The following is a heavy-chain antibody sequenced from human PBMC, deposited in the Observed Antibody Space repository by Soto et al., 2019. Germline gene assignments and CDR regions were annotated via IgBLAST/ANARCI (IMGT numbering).Heavy chain of an antibody. CDR2: IYYSGST. CDR1: GGSISSYY. Sequence: SETLSLTCTVSGGSISSYYWSWIRQPPGKGLEWIGYIYYSGSTNYNPSLKSRVTISVDTSKNQFSLKLSSVTAADTAVCYCARDFYYDSSGYRQAYYYGMDVWGQGTTVTVSS. D-gene: IGHD3-22*01. V-gene: IGHV4-59*01. CDR3: ARDFYYDSSGYRQAYYYGMDV. J-gene: IGHJ6*02.